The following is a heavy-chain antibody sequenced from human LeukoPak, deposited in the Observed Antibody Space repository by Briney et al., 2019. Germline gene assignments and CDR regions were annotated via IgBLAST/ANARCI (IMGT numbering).Heavy chain of an antibody. CDR1: GFCFNNYA. CDR2: VSSSSSYI. J-gene: IGHJ6*03. D-gene: IGHD3-16*01. CDR3: VRGIMTPYYMDV. Sequence: GGSLRLSCAASGFCFNNYAMYWVRQAPGKGLEWGSFVSSSSSYIYYADSVKGRFSISRGNARNSLYLQMNSLRAEDTAVYYCVRGIMTPYYMDVWGKGTTVSVSS. V-gene: IGHV3-21*04.